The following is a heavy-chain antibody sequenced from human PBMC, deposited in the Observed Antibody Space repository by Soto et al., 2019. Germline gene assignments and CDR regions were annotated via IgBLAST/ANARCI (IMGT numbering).Heavy chain of an antibody. J-gene: IGHJ4*02. CDR2: IYYTGST. Sequence: NPSETLSLTCTVSGGSISGYYWSWIRQPPGKALDWIGYIYYTGSTNYNPSLKSRVIISVDPSKNQFSLHLSSVTAADTAVYYCARFRDGYTFDYWGRGTLVTVSS. CDR3: ARFRDGYTFDY. V-gene: IGHV4-59*01. D-gene: IGHD5-12*01. CDR1: GGSISGYY.